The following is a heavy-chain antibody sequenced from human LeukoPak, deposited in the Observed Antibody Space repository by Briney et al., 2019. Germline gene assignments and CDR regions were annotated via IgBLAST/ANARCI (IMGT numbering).Heavy chain of an antibody. V-gene: IGHV1-18*01. J-gene: IGHJ4*02. CDR1: GYTFTSCG. D-gene: IGHD1-26*01. Sequence: ASVKVSCKASGYTFTSCGISWVRQAPGQGLEWMGWISAYNGNTNYAQKLQGRVTMTTDTSTSTAYMELRSLRSDDTAVYYCARVVSSALLTYYFDYWGQGTLVTVSS. CDR3: ARVVSSALLTYYFDY. CDR2: ISAYNGNT.